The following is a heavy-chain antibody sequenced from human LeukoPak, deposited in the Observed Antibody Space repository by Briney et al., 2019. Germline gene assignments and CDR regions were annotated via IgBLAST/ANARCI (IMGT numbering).Heavy chain of an antibody. V-gene: IGHV3-23*01. CDR1: GFTFRSYA. CDR2: ICGSGTCS. D-gene: IGHD3-3*01. Sequence: PGGSLRLSCAASGFTFRSYALSWVRQAPGKGLEWVSGICGSGTCSYDADSVKGRFTISRDNSKNTLFLQMHSLRVEDTAIYYCENPLYDLWSEYYFDRWGQGNPVTVSS. J-gene: IGHJ4*02. CDR3: ENPLYDLWSEYYFDR.